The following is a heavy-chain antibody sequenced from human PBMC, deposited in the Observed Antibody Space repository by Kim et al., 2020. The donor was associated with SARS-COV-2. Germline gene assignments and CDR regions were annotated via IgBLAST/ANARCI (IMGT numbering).Heavy chain of an antibody. CDR1: GGSFSGYY. J-gene: IGHJ6*02. Sequence: SETLSLTCAVYGGSFSGYYWSWIRQPPGKGLEWIGEINHSGSTNYNPSLKSRVTISVDTSKNQFSLKLSSVTAADTAVYYCARGAGRYYYGSGSYYSPNYYYYGMDVWGQGTTVTVSS. D-gene: IGHD3-10*01. CDR3: ARGAGRYYYGSGSYYSPNYYYYGMDV. V-gene: IGHV4-34*01. CDR2: INHSGST.